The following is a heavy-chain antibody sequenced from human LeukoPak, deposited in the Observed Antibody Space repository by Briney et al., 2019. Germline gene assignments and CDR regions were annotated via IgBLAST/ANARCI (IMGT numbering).Heavy chain of an antibody. CDR1: GFTFSRYW. Sequence: PGGSLRLSCAASGFTFSRYWMSWVRQVPGKGLEWVANIKEDGSEKYYVDAVKGRFTISRDNAKNSLYLQMNSLRADDTAMYYCARDLIYDNTGSARDTNDAFDIWGQGTMLIVSS. V-gene: IGHV3-7*03. CDR3: ARDLIYDNTGSARDTNDAFDI. J-gene: IGHJ3*02. CDR2: IKEDGSEK. D-gene: IGHD5-12*01.